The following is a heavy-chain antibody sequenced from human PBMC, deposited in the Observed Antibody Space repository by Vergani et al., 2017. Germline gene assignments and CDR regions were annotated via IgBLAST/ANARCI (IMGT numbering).Heavy chain of an antibody. CDR2: IYYSGST. CDR3: ARQPPPSGRALLDAFDI. V-gene: IGHV4-39*01. CDR1: GGSISSSSYY. D-gene: IGHD1-26*01. J-gene: IGHJ3*02. Sequence: QLQLQESGPGLVKPSETLSLTCTVSGGSISSSSYYWGWIRQPPGKGLEWIGSIYYSGSTYYNPSLKSRVTISVDTSKNQFSLKLSSVTAADTAVYYCARQPPPSGRALLDAFDIWGQGTMVTVSS.